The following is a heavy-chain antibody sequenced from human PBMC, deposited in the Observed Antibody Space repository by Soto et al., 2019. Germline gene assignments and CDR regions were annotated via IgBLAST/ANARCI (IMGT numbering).Heavy chain of an antibody. V-gene: IGHV4-34*01. CDR1: GGSFSGYY. CDR2: INHSGST. Sequence: QVQLQQWGAGLLKPSETLSLTCAVYGGSFSGYYWSWIRQPPGKGLEWIGEINHSGSTNYNPSLKSRVTISVDTSKNQLSLKLSSVTAADTAVYYCARATRYYDSSGYYSNYYYYGMDVWGQGTTVTVSS. J-gene: IGHJ6*02. D-gene: IGHD3-22*01. CDR3: ARATRYYDSSGYYSNYYYYGMDV.